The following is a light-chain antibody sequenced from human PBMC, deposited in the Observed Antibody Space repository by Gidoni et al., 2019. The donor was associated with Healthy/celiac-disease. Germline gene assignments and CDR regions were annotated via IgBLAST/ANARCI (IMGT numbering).Light chain of an antibody. CDR2: AAS. CDR3: QQSYSTPPYT. CDR1: QSISSY. J-gene: IGKJ2*01. Sequence: DPVSITCRASQSISSYLNGYQQKPGKAPKLLIYAASSLQSGVPSRFSGSGSGTDFTLTISSLQPEDFATYYCQQSYSTPPYTFGQGTKLEIK. V-gene: IGKV1-39*01.